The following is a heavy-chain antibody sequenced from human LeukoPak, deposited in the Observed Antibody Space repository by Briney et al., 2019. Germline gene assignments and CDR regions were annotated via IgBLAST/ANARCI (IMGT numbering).Heavy chain of an antibody. CDR1: SSSFNFYY. J-gene: IGHJ4*02. Sequence: SETLSLTCIVSSSSFNFYYWSWIRQPAGKGLEWIGRIHASGSTSYNPSLKSRLTMSIDTATTQFSLKLTSVTAADTAVYYCAGVQSVSVADQWVEGFLDYWGQGALVTVSS. D-gene: IGHD1-26*01. V-gene: IGHV4-4*07. CDR3: AGVQSVSVADQWVEGFLDY. CDR2: IHASGST.